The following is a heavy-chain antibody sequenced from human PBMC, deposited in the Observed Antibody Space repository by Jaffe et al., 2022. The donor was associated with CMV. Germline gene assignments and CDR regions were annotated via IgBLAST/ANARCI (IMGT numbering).Heavy chain of an antibody. J-gene: IGHJ4*02. CDR2: IRSKAYGGTT. D-gene: IGHD6-13*01. CDR3: TRGGYSSSWYSDY. V-gene: IGHV3-49*05. CDR1: GFTFGDYA. Sequence: EVQLVESGGGLVKPGRSLRLSCTASGFTFGDYAMSWFRQAPGKGLEWVGFIRSKAYGGTTEYAASVKGRFTISRDDSKSIAYLQMNSLKTEDTAVYYCTRGGYSSSWYSDYWGQGTLVTVSS.